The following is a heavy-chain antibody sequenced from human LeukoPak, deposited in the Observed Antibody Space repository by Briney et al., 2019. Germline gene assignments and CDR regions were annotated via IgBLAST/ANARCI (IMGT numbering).Heavy chain of an antibody. CDR2: ISAYNGNT. J-gene: IGHJ4*02. CDR1: GYTFTGYY. CDR3: ARGQVGAAYSF. Sequence: GASVKVSCKASGYTFTGYYMHWVRQAPGQGLEWMGWISAYNGNTNYAQKLQGRVTMTTDTSTSTAYMELRSLRSDDTAVYYCARGQVGAAYSFWGQGTLVTVSS. D-gene: IGHD1-26*01. V-gene: IGHV1-18*04.